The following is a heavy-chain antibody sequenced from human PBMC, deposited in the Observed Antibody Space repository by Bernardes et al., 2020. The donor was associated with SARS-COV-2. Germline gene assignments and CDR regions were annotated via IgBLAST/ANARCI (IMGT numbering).Heavy chain of an antibody. CDR2: ISDEGSGK. CDR1: GYTFRRNG. CDR3: AADFWSGYYHGMDV. J-gene: IGHJ6*02. D-gene: IGHD3-3*01. V-gene: IGHV3-33*01. Sequence: GGSLRLSCTASGYTFRRNGLHWVRQAPGKGLEWVAAISDEGSGKYYADSVKGRFTISRDNAKNSLYLQMNSLRDEDTAMYYCAADFWSGYYHGMDVWGQGTKVTVSS.